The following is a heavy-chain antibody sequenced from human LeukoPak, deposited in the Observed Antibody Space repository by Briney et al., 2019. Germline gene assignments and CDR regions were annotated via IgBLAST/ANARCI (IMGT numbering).Heavy chain of an antibody. CDR1: GGSISSGDYY. CDR2: IYYSGST. CDR3: ARHETYYYCSGSYRNWFDP. Sequence: PSETLSLTCTVSGGSISSGDYYWSWIRQPPGKGLEWIGYIYYSGSTYYNPSLKSRVTISVDTSKNQFSLKLSSVTAADTAVYYCARHETYYYCSGSYRNWFDPWGQGTLVTVSS. D-gene: IGHD3-10*01. J-gene: IGHJ5*02. V-gene: IGHV4-30-4*08.